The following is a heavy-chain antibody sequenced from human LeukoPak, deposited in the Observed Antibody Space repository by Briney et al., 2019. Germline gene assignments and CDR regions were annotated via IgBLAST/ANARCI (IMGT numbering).Heavy chain of an antibody. CDR2: ISYDGSNK. V-gene: IGHV3-30-3*01. D-gene: IGHD5-24*01. CDR3: ARGGWAGDGYRYGRDYFDY. J-gene: IGHJ4*02. CDR1: GFTFSSYA. Sequence: PGRSLRLSCAASGFTFSSYAMHWVRQAPGKGLEWVAVISYDGSNKYYADSVKGRLTISRDNSKNTLYLQMNSLRAEDTAVYYCARGGWAGDGYRYGRDYFDYWGQGTLVTVSS.